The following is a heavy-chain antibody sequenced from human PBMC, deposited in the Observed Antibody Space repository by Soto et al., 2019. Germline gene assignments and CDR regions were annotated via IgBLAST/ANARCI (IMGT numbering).Heavy chain of an antibody. CDR1: GGSFSGYY. V-gene: IGHV4-34*01. CDR3: ARRYYYGSGSYRRTDWFDP. D-gene: IGHD3-10*01. J-gene: IGHJ5*02. Sequence: SETLSLTCAVYGGSFSGYYWSWIRQPPGKGLEWIGEINHSGSTNYNPSLKSRVTISVDTSKNQFSLKLSSVTAADTAVYYCARRYYYGSGSYRRTDWFDPWGQGTLVTVSS. CDR2: INHSGST.